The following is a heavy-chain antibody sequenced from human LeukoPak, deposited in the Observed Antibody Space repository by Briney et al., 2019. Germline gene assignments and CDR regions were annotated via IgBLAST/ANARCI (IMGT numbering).Heavy chain of an antibody. D-gene: IGHD6-6*01. V-gene: IGHV4-39*07. CDR1: GGSISSSSYY. CDR3: ARDLSGIAARPGWFDP. CDR2: IYYSGST. J-gene: IGHJ5*02. Sequence: SETLSLTCTVSGGSISSSSYYWGWIRQPPGKGLEWIGSIYYSGSTYYNPSLKSRVTISVDTSKNQFSLKLSSVTAADTAVYYCARDLSGIAARPGWFDPWGQGTLVTVSS.